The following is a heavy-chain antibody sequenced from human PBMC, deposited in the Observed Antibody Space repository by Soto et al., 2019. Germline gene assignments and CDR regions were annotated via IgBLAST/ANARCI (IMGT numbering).Heavy chain of an antibody. J-gene: IGHJ6*02. CDR1: GCTFDDYV. CDR3: AFDPSTGCPYGMDV. Sequence: PGGSLRLSCAVSGCTFDDYVMHWFRQAPGRGLEWVGGISWNRAGIGYAASVKGRFTISSDNAKNSLLLQMNSLRAEATALYCCAFDPSTGCPYGMDVWGQGTPVTVSS. CDR2: ISWNRAGI. V-gene: IGHV3-9*01. D-gene: IGHD6-19*01.